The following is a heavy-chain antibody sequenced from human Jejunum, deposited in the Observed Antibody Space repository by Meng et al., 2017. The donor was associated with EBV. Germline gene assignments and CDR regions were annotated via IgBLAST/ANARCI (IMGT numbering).Heavy chain of an antibody. D-gene: IGHD4-11*01. CDR1: GFTFSNYW. CDR2: INNDGSTT. CDR3: ARNYRDY. J-gene: IGHJ4*02. Sequence: EVQLVESGGVLVQPGASLRLSCAASGFTFSNYWMHWVRQTPGKGLEWVSRINNDGSTTQYADSVRGRFTISRDNAKSTLYLQMNSLTAEDTAVYYCARNYRDYWGQGTLVTVSS. V-gene: IGHV3-74*03.